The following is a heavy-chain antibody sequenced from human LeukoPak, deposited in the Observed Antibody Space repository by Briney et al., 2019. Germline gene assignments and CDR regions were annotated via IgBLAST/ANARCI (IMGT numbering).Heavy chain of an antibody. J-gene: IGHJ4*02. CDR1: GFTVSSNY. CDR2: IYSGGST. Sequence: GGSLRLSCAASGFTVSSNYFTWVRQAPGKGLEWVSVIYSGGSTHYADSVKGRFTISRDNSNNTLYLQMNSLRAEDTAVYYCAKGGISLVRGSFDYWGQGTLVTVSS. V-gene: IGHV3-53*01. CDR3: AKGGISLVRGSFDY. D-gene: IGHD3-10*01.